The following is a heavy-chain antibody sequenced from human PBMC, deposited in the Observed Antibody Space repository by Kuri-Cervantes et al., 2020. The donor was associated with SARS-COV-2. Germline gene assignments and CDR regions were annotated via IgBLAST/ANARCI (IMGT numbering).Heavy chain of an antibody. CDR1: GGSISSHY. J-gene: IGHJ6*03. D-gene: IGHD2-15*01. CDR3: ARGAYCSGGSCYGEDSYYYYMDV. Sequence: GSLRLSCTVSGGSISSHYWSWIRQPPGKGLEWIGYTYYSGSTNYNPSLKSRVTISVDTSKNQFSLKLSSVTAADTAVYYCARGAYCSGGSCYGEDSYYYYMDVWGKGTTVTVSS. V-gene: IGHV4-59*11. CDR2: TYYSGST.